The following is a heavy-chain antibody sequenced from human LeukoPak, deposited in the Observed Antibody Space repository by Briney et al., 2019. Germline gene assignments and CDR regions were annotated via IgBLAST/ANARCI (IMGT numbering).Heavy chain of an antibody. CDR2: IYHSGST. J-gene: IGHJ4*02. CDR1: GVSVSSYY. CDR3: ARQAKSSWYDLFDY. Sequence: SETLSLTCTVSGVSVSSYYWSWIRQPAGKGLEWIGSIYHSGSTYYNPSLKSRVTISVDTSKNQFSLKLSSVTAADTAVYYCARQAKSSWYDLFDYWGQGTLVTVSS. V-gene: IGHV4-59*08. D-gene: IGHD6-13*01.